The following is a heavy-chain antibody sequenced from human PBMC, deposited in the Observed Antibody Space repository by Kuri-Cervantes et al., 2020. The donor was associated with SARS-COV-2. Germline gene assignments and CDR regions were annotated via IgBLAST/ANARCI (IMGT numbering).Heavy chain of an antibody. CDR2: ISGYNGNT. Sequence: ASVKVSCKASGYTFSNYDISWVRQAPGQGLEWMGWISGYNGNTNYAQKFQGRVTMTRNTSISTAYMELSSLRAEDTAVYYCAREGGIAAAGTIFDYWGQGTLVTVSS. D-gene: IGHD6-13*01. CDR3: AREGGIAAAGTIFDY. CDR1: GYTFSNYD. J-gene: IGHJ4*02. V-gene: IGHV1-18*01.